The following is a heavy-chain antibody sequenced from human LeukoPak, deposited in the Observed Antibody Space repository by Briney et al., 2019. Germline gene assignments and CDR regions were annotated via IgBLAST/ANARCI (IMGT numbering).Heavy chain of an antibody. CDR3: ARDLWFGEYQAGY. Sequence: GGSLRLSCAASGFTFSSYGMHWVRQAPGKGLEWVAFIRYDGSNKYYADSVKGRFTISRDNAKNSLYLQMNSLRAADTAVYYCARDLWFGEYQAGYWGQGTLVTVSS. CDR2: IRYDGSNK. V-gene: IGHV3-30*02. J-gene: IGHJ4*02. CDR1: GFTFSSYG. D-gene: IGHD3-10*01.